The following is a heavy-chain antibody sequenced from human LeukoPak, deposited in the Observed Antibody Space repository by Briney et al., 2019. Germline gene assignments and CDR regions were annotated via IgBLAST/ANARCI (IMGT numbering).Heavy chain of an antibody. V-gene: IGHV1-2*02. D-gene: IGHD2-15*01. CDR1: GYTFSTYY. Sequence: ASVKVSCKASGYTFSTYYIHWVRQAPGQGLEWMGWITPNSGSTNYAQKFQGRVTMTRDTSISTAYMELSRLRSDDTAVYYCARGLLHDSWAFDIWGQGTMVTVSS. J-gene: IGHJ3*02. CDR2: ITPNSGST. CDR3: ARGLLHDSWAFDI.